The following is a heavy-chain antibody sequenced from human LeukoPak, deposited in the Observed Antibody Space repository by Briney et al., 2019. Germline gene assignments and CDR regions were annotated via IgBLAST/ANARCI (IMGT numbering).Heavy chain of an antibody. CDR2: IYYSGSA. CDR3: ARVHRGSSGLYAFNI. CDR1: GGSVSSGSYY. V-gene: IGHV4-61*01. D-gene: IGHD6-25*01. J-gene: IGHJ3*02. Sequence: SETLSLTCTVSGGSVSSGSYYWSWIRQPPGKGLEWIGYIYYSGSANYNPSLKSRVTISVDTSKSQFSLNLSSVTAADTAVYYCARVHRGSSGLYAFNIWGQGTMVTVSS.